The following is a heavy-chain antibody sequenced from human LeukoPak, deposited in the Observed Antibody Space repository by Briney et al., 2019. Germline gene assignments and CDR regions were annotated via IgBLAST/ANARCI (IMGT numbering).Heavy chain of an antibody. Sequence: GASVKVSCKASGYTFTGYYMHWVRQAPGQGLEWMGWINPNSGGTNYAQKFQGWVTMTRDTSISTAYMELSRLRSDDTAVYYCARGRRLVVAATTYYFDYWGQGTLVTVSS. CDR1: GYTFTGYY. V-gene: IGHV1-2*04. CDR3: ARGRRLVVAATTYYFDY. J-gene: IGHJ4*02. CDR2: INPNSGGT. D-gene: IGHD2-15*01.